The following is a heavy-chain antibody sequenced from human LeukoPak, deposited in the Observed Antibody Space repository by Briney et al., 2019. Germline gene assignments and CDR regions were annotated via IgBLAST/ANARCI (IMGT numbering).Heavy chain of an antibody. D-gene: IGHD3-22*01. CDR3: ARAGGVYYYDSSGYVDAFDI. CDR2: INPNSGGT. Sequence: GASVKVSCKASGYTFTGYYMHWVRQAPGQGLEWMGWINPNSGGTNYAQKFQGRVTMARDTSISTAYMELSRLRSDDTAVYYCARAGGVYYYDSSGYVDAFDIWGQGTMVTVSS. J-gene: IGHJ3*02. V-gene: IGHV1-2*02. CDR1: GYTFTGYY.